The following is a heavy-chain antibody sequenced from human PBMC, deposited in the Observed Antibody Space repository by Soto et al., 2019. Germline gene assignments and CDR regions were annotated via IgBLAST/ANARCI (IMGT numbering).Heavy chain of an antibody. D-gene: IGHD3-10*01. J-gene: IGHJ5*02. CDR3: ARAHVVRGVIVWFDP. CDR2: ISAYNGNT. Sequence: QVHLVQSGAEVKKPGASVKVSCKASGYTFTSYGISWVRQAPGQGREWMGWISAYNGNTNYAQKLQGRVTMTTDTSTSTAYMELRSLRSDDTAVYYCARAHVVRGVIVWFDPWGQGTLVTVSS. V-gene: IGHV1-18*01. CDR1: GYTFTSYG.